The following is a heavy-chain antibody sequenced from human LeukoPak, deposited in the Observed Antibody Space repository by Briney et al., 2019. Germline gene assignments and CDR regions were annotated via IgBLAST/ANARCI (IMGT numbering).Heavy chain of an antibody. CDR2: IYHSGST. CDR1: GFTFSDYY. Sequence: LRLSCAASGFTFSDYYTSWIRQPPGKGLEWIGYIYHSGSTYYNPSLKSRVTISVDRSKNQFSLKLSSVTAADTAVYYCARVPSIAARPNWFDPWGQGTLVTVSP. J-gene: IGHJ5*02. CDR3: ARVPSIAARPNWFDP. V-gene: IGHV4-30-2*01. D-gene: IGHD6-6*01.